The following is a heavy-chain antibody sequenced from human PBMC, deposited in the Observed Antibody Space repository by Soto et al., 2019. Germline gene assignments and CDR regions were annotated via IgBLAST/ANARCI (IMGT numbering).Heavy chain of an antibody. Sequence: VQLVECGGGVVQPGMSLRRSCAASGFTFSSYGMHWVRQAPGKGLEWVAVIWYDGSNKYYADSVKGRFTISRDNSKNTLYLQMNSLRAEDTAVYYCARDYDSSGYPRYYFDYWGQGTLVIVSS. V-gene: IGHV3-33*01. CDR3: ARDYDSSGYPRYYFDY. J-gene: IGHJ4*02. CDR1: GFTFSSYG. D-gene: IGHD3-22*01. CDR2: IWYDGSNK.